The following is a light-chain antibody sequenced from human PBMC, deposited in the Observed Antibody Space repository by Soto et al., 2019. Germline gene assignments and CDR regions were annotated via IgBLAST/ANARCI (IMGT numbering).Light chain of an antibody. J-gene: IGLJ3*02. V-gene: IGLV2-14*01. Sequence: QSALTQPASVSGSPGQSITISCTGTSSDVGAYNYVSWYQQHPGKAPKLMIYDVSGRPSGVSNRFSGSKSGNTASLTISGLQAEDEADYYCSSYTSSSTLVFGGGTKLTVL. CDR2: DVS. CDR3: SSYTSSSTLV. CDR1: SSDVGAYNY.